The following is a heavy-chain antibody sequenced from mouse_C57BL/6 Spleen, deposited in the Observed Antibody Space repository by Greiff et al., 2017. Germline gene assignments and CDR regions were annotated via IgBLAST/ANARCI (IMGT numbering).Heavy chain of an antibody. V-gene: IGHV1-20*01. Sequence: EVMLVESGPELVKPGDSVKISCKASGYSFTGYFMNWVMQSHGKSLEWIGRINPYNGDTFYNQKFKGKATLTVDKSSSTAHMELRSLTSEDSAVYYCARWRDGYYAMDYWGQGTSVTVSS. CDR3: ARWRDGYYAMDY. CDR1: GYSFTGYF. J-gene: IGHJ4*01. D-gene: IGHD2-3*01. CDR2: INPYNGDT.